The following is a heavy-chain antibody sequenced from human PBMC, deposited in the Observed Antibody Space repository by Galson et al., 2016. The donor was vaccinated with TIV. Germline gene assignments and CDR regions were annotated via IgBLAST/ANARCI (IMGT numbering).Heavy chain of an antibody. V-gene: IGHV3-30*04. CDR3: VRDGSYYARSGSPSMDV. CDR2: ISFDASSK. Sequence: SLRLSCAASGFTFSRYAMHWVRQAPGKGLEWLAVISFDASSKWYADSVKGRFTVSIDTSKDALYLQVDTLRPEDTAVYYCVRDGSYYARSGSPSMDVWGHGTAVSVSS. J-gene: IGHJ6*02. D-gene: IGHD3-10*01. CDR1: GFTFSRYA.